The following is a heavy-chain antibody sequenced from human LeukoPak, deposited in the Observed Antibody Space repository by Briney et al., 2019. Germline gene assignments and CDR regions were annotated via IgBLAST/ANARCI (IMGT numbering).Heavy chain of an antibody. J-gene: IGHJ4*02. CDR2: IYTSGST. D-gene: IGHD3-22*01. Sequence: SETLSLTCTVSGGSISSYYWSWIRQPAGKGLEWIGRIYTSGSTNYNPSLKSRVTMSVDTSKNQFSLKLSSVTAAYTAVYYCARQYYYDSSGCFDYWGQGTLVTVSS. CDR3: ARQYYYDSSGCFDY. V-gene: IGHV4-4*07. CDR1: GGSISSYY.